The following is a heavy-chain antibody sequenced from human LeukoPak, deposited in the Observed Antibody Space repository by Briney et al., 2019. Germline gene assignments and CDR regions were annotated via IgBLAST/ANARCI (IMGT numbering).Heavy chain of an antibody. J-gene: IGHJ4*02. CDR2: INPSGGST. Sequence: ASVKVSCKASGGTFSSYAISWVRQAPGQGLEWMGIINPSGGSTSYAQKFQGRVTMTRDTSTSTVYMELSSLRSEDTAVYYCARGAPNYDFWSGSFDYWGQGTLVTVSS. CDR3: ARGAPNYDFWSGSFDY. CDR1: GGTFSSYA. V-gene: IGHV1-46*01. D-gene: IGHD3-3*01.